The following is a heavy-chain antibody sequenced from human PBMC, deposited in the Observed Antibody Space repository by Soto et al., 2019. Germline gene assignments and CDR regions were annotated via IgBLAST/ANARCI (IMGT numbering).Heavy chain of an antibody. D-gene: IGHD2-2*01. V-gene: IGHV3-30*18. Sequence: QVQLVESGGGVVQPGRSERLSCAASGFTFSSYGMHWVRQAPGKGLEWVAVISYDGSNKYYADSVKGRFTISRDNSKNTLYLQMNSLRAEDTAVYYCAKGNAAGYWGQGTLVTVSS. J-gene: IGHJ4*02. CDR2: ISYDGSNK. CDR3: AKGNAAGY. CDR1: GFTFSSYG.